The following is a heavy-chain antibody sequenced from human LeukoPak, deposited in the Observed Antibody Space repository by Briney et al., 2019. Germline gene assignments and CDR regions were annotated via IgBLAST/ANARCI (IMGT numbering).Heavy chain of an antibody. J-gene: IGHJ3*02. Sequence: EGSLRLSCAASGFTFSNYGMNWVRQAPGNGLELISYISSSAKTTYYAESAKGRFTISRDNAKNSLYLQMNSLRAEDTAVYYCARDSYDSSGSSDAFDIWGQGTMVTVSS. D-gene: IGHD3-22*01. CDR2: ISSSAKTT. CDR1: GFTFSNYG. CDR3: ARDSYDSSGSSDAFDI. V-gene: IGHV3-48*03.